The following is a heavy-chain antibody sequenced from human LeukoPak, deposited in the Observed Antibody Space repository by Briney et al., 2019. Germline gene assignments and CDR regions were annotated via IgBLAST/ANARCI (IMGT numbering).Heavy chain of an antibody. J-gene: IGHJ4*02. D-gene: IGHD1-7*01. CDR1: GFTFSSYA. CDR2: ISGSGGST. CDR3: AKDRRITGTTAY. Sequence: GGSLRLSCAASGFTFSSYAMSWVRQAPGKGLEWVSAISGSGGSTYYADSVKGRFTISRDNSKSTLYLQMNSLRAEDTAVYYCAKDRRITGTTAYWGQGTLVTVSS. V-gene: IGHV3-23*01.